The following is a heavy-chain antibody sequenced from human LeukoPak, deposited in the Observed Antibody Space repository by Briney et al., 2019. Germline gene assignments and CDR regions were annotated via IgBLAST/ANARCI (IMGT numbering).Heavy chain of an antibody. CDR1: GGSISSYY. J-gene: IGHJ6*02. Sequence: SETLSLTCTVSGGSISSYYWSWVRQPAGKGLECIGRVYTSGSTNYNLSLKSRVNISVDTSKTQISLKLTSVTAADTAMYYCARHSPGYYYYGMDVWGQGTTVTVSS. CDR3: ARHSPGYYYYGMDV. D-gene: IGHD1-26*01. CDR2: VYTSGST. V-gene: IGHV4-4*07.